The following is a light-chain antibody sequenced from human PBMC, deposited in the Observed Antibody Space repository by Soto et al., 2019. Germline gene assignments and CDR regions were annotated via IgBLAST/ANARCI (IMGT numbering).Light chain of an antibody. CDR3: QQYGSSPWT. CDR1: QSVSSSY. V-gene: IGKV3-20*01. CDR2: GAL. Sequence: EIVLTQSPGTLSLSPGERATLSCRASQSVSSSYLAWYQQKPGQAPRLLIYGALRRATGIPDRFSGSGSGTDFTLTISRLEPEDFAVYYCQQYGSSPWTFGQGTKVDIK. J-gene: IGKJ1*01.